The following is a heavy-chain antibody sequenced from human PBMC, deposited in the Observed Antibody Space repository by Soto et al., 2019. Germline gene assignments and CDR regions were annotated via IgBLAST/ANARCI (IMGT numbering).Heavy chain of an antibody. Sequence: QVQLVESGGGVVQPGRSLRLSCAVSGFTFNSYGMHWVRQAPGKGLEWVAVISYDGDRKYYADSVKGRFTISRDNSKNTLYLQMHRLRAEDTAVYYCAKDALLWRTAHYFDFWGQGTLVTVSS. D-gene: IGHD3-10*01. CDR1: GFTFNSYG. J-gene: IGHJ4*02. V-gene: IGHV3-30*18. CDR2: ISYDGDRK. CDR3: AKDALLWRTAHYFDF.